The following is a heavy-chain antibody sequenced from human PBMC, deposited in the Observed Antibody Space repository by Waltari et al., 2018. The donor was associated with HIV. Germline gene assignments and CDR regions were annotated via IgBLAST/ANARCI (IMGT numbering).Heavy chain of an antibody. CDR2: IWYDGDNK. D-gene: IGHD3-22*01. CDR3: ARGGYYYDISGYYHY. CDR1: GFTFSYFA. J-gene: IGHJ4*02. V-gene: IGHV3-33*01. Sequence: QVQLVESGGGVVQPGRSLRLSCAASGFTFSYFAMHWVRQAPGKGLEWVAVIWYDGDNKYYADSVKGRFTISRDNSKNTLYLQMNSLRVEDTAVYYCARGGYYYDISGYYHYWGQGTLVTVSS.